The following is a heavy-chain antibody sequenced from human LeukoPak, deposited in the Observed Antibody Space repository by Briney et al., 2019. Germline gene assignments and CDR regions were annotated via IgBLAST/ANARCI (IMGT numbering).Heavy chain of an antibody. CDR1: GYSFTSYW. CDR2: IYPGDSDT. Sequence: GESLKISCKGSGYSFTSYWIGWVRQMPGKGLEWTGIIYPGDSDTRYSPSFQGQVTISADKSISTAYLQWSSLKASDTAMYYCARPRDCSGGSCYYFDYWGQGTLVTVSS. D-gene: IGHD2-15*01. V-gene: IGHV5-51*01. J-gene: IGHJ4*02. CDR3: ARPRDCSGGSCYYFDY.